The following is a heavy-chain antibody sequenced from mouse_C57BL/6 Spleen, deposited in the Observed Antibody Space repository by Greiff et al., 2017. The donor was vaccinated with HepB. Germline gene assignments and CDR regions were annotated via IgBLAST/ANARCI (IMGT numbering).Heavy chain of an antibody. Sequence: EVMLVESGPGMVKPSQSLSLTCTVTGYSITSGYDWHWIRHFPGNKLEWMGYISYSGSTNYNPSLKSRISITHDTSKNHFFLKLNSVTTEDTATYYCAREGESTGYFDVWGTGTTVTVSS. CDR2: ISYSGST. CDR1: GYSITSGYD. D-gene: IGHD1-1*01. V-gene: IGHV3-1*01. J-gene: IGHJ1*03. CDR3: AREGESTGYFDV.